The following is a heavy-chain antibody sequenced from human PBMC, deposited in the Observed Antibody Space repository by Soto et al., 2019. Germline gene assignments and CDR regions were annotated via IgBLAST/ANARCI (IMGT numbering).Heavy chain of an antibody. CDR3: AKGRAPFLGRGMDV. CDR1: GFTFSSYA. J-gene: IGHJ6*02. Sequence: GGSLRLSCAASGFTFSSYAMSWVRQAAGKGLEWVSDISGSGGTTYYADSVKGRFTISRDSSKNTLYLQMNSLRAEDTAVYYCAKGRAPFLGRGMDVWGQGTTVTVSS. CDR2: ISGSGGTT. V-gene: IGHV3-23*01.